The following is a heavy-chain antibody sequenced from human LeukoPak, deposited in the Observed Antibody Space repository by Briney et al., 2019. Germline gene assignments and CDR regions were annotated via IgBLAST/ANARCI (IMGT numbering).Heavy chain of an antibody. Sequence: SETLSLTCTVSGGSISSGGYYWSWIRQHPGKGLEWIGYIFYTGSTYYNPSLKSRVTMSVDTSKNQFSLKLASVTAADTAVYYCAREGGSSGYFDYWGQGTLVTVSS. V-gene: IGHV4-31*03. CDR1: GGSISSGGYY. CDR3: AREGGSSGYFDY. CDR2: IFYTGST. D-gene: IGHD3-22*01. J-gene: IGHJ4*02.